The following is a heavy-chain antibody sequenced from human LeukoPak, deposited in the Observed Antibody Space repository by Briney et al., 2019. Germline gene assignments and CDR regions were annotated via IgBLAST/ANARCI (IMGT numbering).Heavy chain of an antibody. CDR2: IRSKANSYAT. Sequence: GGSLRLSCAASGFTFSGSAMHWVRQASGKGLEWIVRIRSKANSYATAYAASVKGRFTISRDDSKNTAYLQMNSLKTEDTAVYYCTSTGKLEIYYYYGMDVWGQGTTVTVSS. CDR1: GFTFSGSA. J-gene: IGHJ6*02. D-gene: IGHD1-14*01. V-gene: IGHV3-73*01. CDR3: TSTGKLEIYYYYGMDV.